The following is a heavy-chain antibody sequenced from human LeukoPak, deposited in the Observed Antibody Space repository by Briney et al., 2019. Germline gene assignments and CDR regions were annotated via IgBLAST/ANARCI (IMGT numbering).Heavy chain of an antibody. V-gene: IGHV4-59*01. CDR3: ARGTRWLHVRPLFDY. Sequence: PSETLSLTCTVSGGSISSYYWSWIRQPPGKGLEWIGYIYYSGSTNYNPSLKSRVTISVDTSKNQFSLKLSSVTAADTAVYYCARGTRWLHVRPLFDYWGQGTLVTVSS. J-gene: IGHJ4*02. CDR2: IYYSGST. CDR1: GGSISSYY. D-gene: IGHD5-24*01.